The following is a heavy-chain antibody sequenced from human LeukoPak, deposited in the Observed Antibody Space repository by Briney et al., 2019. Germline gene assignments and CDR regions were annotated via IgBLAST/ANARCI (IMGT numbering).Heavy chain of an antibody. CDR2: ISAYNGNT. J-gene: IGHJ4*02. CDR1: GYTFTSYG. CDR3: ARTNVYYYDSSDYYPYFDY. V-gene: IGHV1-18*01. Sequence: GASVKVSCTASGYTFTSYGISWVRQAPGQGLEWMGWISAYNGNTNYAQKLQGRVTMTTDTSTSTAYMELRSLRSDDTAVYYCARTNVYYYDSSDYYPYFDYWGQGTLVTVSS. D-gene: IGHD3-22*01.